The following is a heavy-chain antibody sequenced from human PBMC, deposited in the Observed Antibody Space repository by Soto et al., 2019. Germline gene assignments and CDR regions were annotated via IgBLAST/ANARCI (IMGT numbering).Heavy chain of an antibody. CDR1: GGSISSSSYY. CDR3: AGGYYDSSGYYSG. Sequence: PSETLSLTFTVSGGSISSSSYYWGWIRQPPGKGLEWIGSIYYSGSTYYNPSLKSRVTISVDTSKNQFSLKLSSVTAADTAVYYCAGGYYDSSGYYSGWGQGTLVTVS. J-gene: IGHJ4*02. D-gene: IGHD3-22*01. CDR2: IYYSGST. V-gene: IGHV4-39*01.